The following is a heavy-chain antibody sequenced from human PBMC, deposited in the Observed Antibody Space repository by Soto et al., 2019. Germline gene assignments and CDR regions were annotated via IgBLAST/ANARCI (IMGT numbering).Heavy chain of an antibody. D-gene: IGHD6-13*01. CDR2: INTYNGNT. V-gene: IGHV1-18*01. CDR1: GATFSSYT. J-gene: IGHJ6*02. Sequence: ASVKVSCKASGATFSSYTISWVRQAPVQGLERVGWINTYNGNTNYAQRLQGRDTMTTDTSTSTAYMELRSLRSDDTAVYYCARDPLQHLVDSYYRYDIDVWGQGTSV. CDR3: ARDPLQHLVDSYYRYDIDV.